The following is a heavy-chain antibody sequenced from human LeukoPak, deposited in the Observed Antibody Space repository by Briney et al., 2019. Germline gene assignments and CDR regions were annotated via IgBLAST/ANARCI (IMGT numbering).Heavy chain of an antibody. CDR3: ARGRLRGWGYYYYYYMDV. CDR1: GGSFSGHY. Sequence: PSETLSLTCAVSGGSFSGHYWNWIRQPPGKGLEWIGEINHGGSTNYNPSLKSRVTISVDTSKNQFSLKLSSVTAADTAVYYCARGRLRGWGYYYYYYMDVWGKGTTVTVSS. CDR2: INHGGST. D-gene: IGHD4-17*01. V-gene: IGHV4-34*01. J-gene: IGHJ6*03.